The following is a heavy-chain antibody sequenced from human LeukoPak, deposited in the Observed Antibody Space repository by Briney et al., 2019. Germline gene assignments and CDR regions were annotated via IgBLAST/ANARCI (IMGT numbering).Heavy chain of an antibody. J-gene: IGHJ6*02. D-gene: IGHD2-15*01. Sequence: PGGSLRLSCAASGFTFSSYWMHWVRQAPGKGLEWVSVIYSGGSTYYADSVKGRFTISRDNSKNTLYLQMNSLRAEDTAVYYCARAPYSRKYYGMDVWGQGTTVTVSS. V-gene: IGHV3-66*01. CDR1: GFTFSSYW. CDR3: ARAPYSRKYYGMDV. CDR2: IYSGGST.